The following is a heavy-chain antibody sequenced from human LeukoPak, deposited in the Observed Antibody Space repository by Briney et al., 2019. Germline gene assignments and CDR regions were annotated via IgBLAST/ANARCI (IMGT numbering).Heavy chain of an antibody. CDR3: TTDYGDYVFRSDC. CDR1: GFTFSNAY. Sequence: PGGSLRLSCAASGFTFSNAYMNWVRQAPGKGLEWVGRIKPKTDGETTEYAAPVKDRFSISRDDSKNTLYLQMNSLKTEDTAVYYCTTDYGDYVFRSDCWGQGTLVTVSS. CDR2: IKPKTDGETT. D-gene: IGHD4-17*01. J-gene: IGHJ4*02. V-gene: IGHV3-15*07.